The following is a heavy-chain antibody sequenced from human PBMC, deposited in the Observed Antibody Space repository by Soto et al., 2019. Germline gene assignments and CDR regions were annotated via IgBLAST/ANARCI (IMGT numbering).Heavy chain of an antibody. CDR1: GFTFSSYS. J-gene: IGHJ6*03. CDR2: ISSSSSTI. D-gene: IGHD3-3*01. Sequence: GSLRLSCAASGFTFSSYSMNWVRQAPGKGLEWVSYISSSSSTIYYADSVKGRFTISRDNAKNSLYLQMNSLRAEDTAVYYCALEGFLEWLSPLYYYMDVWGKGTTVTVSS. V-gene: IGHV3-48*01. CDR3: ALEGFLEWLSPLYYYMDV.